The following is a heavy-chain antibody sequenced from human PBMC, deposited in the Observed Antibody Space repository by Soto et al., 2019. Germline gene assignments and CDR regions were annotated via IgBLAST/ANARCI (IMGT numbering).Heavy chain of an antibody. J-gene: IGHJ4*02. Sequence: EVQLVESGGGLVKPGGSLRLSCAASGFTFSTYNMNWVRQVPGKGLEWVSSINGRGNYIYYEDSVKGRFTISRDNAKKLLYLQMNSLRAEDTAVYHCAREDGIVGATSAFDYWGQGTLVTVSS. CDR3: AREDGIVGATSAFDY. D-gene: IGHD1-26*01. CDR2: INGRGNYI. V-gene: IGHV3-21*01. CDR1: GFTFSTYN.